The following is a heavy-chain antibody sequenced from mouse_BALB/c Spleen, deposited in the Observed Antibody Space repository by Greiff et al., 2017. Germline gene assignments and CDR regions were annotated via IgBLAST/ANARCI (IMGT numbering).Heavy chain of an antibody. D-gene: IGHD2-14*01. Sequence: VQLQQSGAELARPGASVKMSCKASGYTFTSYTMHWVKQRPGQGLEWIGYINPSTGYTEYNQKFKDKATLTADKSSSTAYMQLSSLTSEDSAVYYCTRYDAKDYWGQGTSVTVSS. V-gene: IGHV1-4*01. CDR1: GYTFTSYT. CDR2: INPSTGYT. J-gene: IGHJ4*01. CDR3: TRYDAKDY.